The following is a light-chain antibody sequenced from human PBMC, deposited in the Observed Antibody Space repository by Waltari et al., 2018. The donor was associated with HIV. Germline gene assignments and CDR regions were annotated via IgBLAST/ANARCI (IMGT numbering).Light chain of an antibody. CDR1: SSDVGRYDY. V-gene: IGLV2-8*01. CDR3: SSYAGINPVI. CDR2: EVN. J-gene: IGLJ2*01. Sequence: QSALTQPPSASGSLGQSVTISCPGSSSDVGRYDYVSWYQQHPGKAPKLLIFEVNKRPSGVPDRFSGSKSGNTASLTVSGLQAEDEAEYSCSSYAGINPVIFGGGTKLTVL.